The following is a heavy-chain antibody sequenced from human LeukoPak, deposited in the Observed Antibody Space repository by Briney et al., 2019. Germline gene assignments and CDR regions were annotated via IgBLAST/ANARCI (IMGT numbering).Heavy chain of an antibody. CDR1: GFTFRSYG. J-gene: IGHJ4*02. V-gene: IGHV3-30*02. D-gene: IGHD6-19*01. CDR3: AKDVPGYSSGWFWVDY. CDR2: IWYDGSNK. Sequence: PRGSLRLSCAVSGFTFRSYGMHWVRQAPGKGLEWVAVIWYDGSNKYYADSVKGRFTISRDNSKNTLYLQMNSLRAEDTAVYYCAKDVPGYSSGWFWVDYWGQGTLVTVSS.